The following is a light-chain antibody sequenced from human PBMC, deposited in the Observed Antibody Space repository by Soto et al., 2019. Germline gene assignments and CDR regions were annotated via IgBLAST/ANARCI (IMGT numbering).Light chain of an antibody. CDR3: QHYNSYSEA. V-gene: IGKV1-5*03. CDR2: KAS. J-gene: IGKJ1*01. Sequence: DIQMTQSPSTLSGSVGDRVTITCRASQTISSWLAWYQQKPGKAPKLLIYKASTLKSGLPSSLSGSGSGTAFTVTISSLQPDDFATYYCQHYNSYSEAFGQGTKVELK. CDR1: QTISSW.